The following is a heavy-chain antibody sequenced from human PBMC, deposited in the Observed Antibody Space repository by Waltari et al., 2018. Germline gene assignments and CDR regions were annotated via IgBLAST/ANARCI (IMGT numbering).Heavy chain of an antibody. CDR3: ARAQQNNGGWFDP. V-gene: IGHV4-59*01. CDR1: GGSISSYY. CDR2: IYYSGST. Sequence: QVQLQESGPGLVKPSETLSLTCTVSGGSISSYYWSWIRQPPGKGLEWNGYIYYSGSTNYNRALKSRVTISVDTSKNQCSLKLSAVTAADTAVYYCARAQQNNGGWFDPWGQGTLVTVSS. D-gene: IGHD6-13*01. J-gene: IGHJ5*02.